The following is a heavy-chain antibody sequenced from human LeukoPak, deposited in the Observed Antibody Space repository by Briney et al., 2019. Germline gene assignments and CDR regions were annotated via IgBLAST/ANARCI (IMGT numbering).Heavy chain of an antibody. J-gene: IGHJ1*01. CDR1: GFTFSSYS. Sequence: GGSLRLSCAASGFTFSSYSMNWVRQAPGQGLEWVSSISSSSSYIYYADSVKGRFTISRDNAQNSLYLQMNSLRAEDTAVYYCARVPPEYSNSWYEEAEYFQHWGQGTLVTVSS. CDR3: ARVPPEYSNSWYEEAEYFQH. CDR2: ISSSSSYI. D-gene: IGHD6-13*01. V-gene: IGHV3-21*01.